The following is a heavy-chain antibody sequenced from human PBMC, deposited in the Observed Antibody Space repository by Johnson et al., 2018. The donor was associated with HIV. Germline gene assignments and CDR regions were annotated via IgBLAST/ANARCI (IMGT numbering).Heavy chain of an antibody. D-gene: IGHD3-3*01. Sequence: VQLVESGGGLVQPGGSLRLSCAASGFTFSSYWMSWVRQAPGKGLEWVANIKQDGSEKYYVDSVRGRFTISRDNSKNTLYLQMNSLRAEDTAVYYCAIAMDYNFWSPATDIWGQGTMVTVSS. CDR3: AIAMDYNFWSPATDI. CDR1: GFTFSSYW. J-gene: IGHJ3*02. V-gene: IGHV3-7*01. CDR2: IKQDGSEK.